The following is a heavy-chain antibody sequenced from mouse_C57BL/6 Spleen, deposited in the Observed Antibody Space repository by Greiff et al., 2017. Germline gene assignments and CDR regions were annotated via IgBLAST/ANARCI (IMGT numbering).Heavy chain of an antibody. D-gene: IGHD2-1*01. J-gene: IGHJ4*01. V-gene: IGHV3-6*01. CDR3: ARSTVYYGNYDYAMDY. CDR1: GYSITSGYY. CDR2: ISYDGSN. Sequence: EVKLMESGPGLVKPSQSLSLTCSVTGYSITSGYYWNWIRQFPGNKLEWMGYISYDGSNNYNPSLKNRISITRDTSKNQFFLKLNSVTTEDTATYYCARSTVYYGNYDYAMDYWGQGTSVTVSS.